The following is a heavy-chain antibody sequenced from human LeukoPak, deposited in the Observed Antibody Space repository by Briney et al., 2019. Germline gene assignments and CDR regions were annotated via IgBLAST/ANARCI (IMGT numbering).Heavy chain of an antibody. CDR2: IYTSGST. V-gene: IGHV4-61*02. CDR3: AREYCSSTSCYDP. Sequence: PSQTLSLTCTVSGGSISSGSYYWSWIRQPAGKGLEWIGRIYTSGSTNYNPSLKSRVTISVDTSKNQFSLKLSSVTAADTAVYYYAREYCSSTSCYDPWGQGTLVTVSS. J-gene: IGHJ5*02. D-gene: IGHD2-2*01. CDR1: GGSISSGSYY.